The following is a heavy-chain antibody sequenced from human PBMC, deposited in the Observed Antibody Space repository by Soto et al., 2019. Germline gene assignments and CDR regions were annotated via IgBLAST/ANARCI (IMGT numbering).Heavy chain of an antibody. CDR2: IYHSGTT. D-gene: IGHD4-17*01. J-gene: IGHJ4*02. Sequence: QLQLQESGSGLVKPSQTLSLTCAVSGGSISSGGYSCNWIRQPPGTGLEWIGYIYHSGTTYYNPSLKSRVTISVDRSKHQFSLKLSSVTAADTAVYYCARGMTTVTTFDYWGQGTLVTVSS. CDR1: GGSISSGGYS. CDR3: ARGMTTVTTFDY. V-gene: IGHV4-30-2*01.